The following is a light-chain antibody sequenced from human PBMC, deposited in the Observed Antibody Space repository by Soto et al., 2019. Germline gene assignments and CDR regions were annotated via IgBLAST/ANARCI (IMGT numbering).Light chain of an antibody. J-gene: IGKJ1*01. CDR2: AAS. CDR1: RDIDNS. V-gene: IGKV1-27*01. CDR3: QKYNKAPWI. Sequence: DIQVTQSPPSLSASVGDGVTIACGASRDIDNSLAWYQQVPGKAPKLLIYAASTLQSGVPSRFRGSGSGTSFILTITSLQPEDVAIYYCQKYNKAPWIFGQGTKVDIK.